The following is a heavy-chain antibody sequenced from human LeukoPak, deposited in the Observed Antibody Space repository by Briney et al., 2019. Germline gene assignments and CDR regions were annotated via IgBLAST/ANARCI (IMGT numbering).Heavy chain of an antibody. V-gene: IGHV3-30*18. Sequence: GGSLRLSCAASGFTFSTYGMHWVRQAPGKGLEWVAVISYDGRNKHYPDSVKGRFTISRDISTDTLWLQMDSLRTEDTAVYYCAKGPLRGTAAAIDYWGQGTLVTVSS. J-gene: IGHJ4*02. CDR1: GFTFSTYG. D-gene: IGHD2-2*01. CDR2: ISYDGRNK. CDR3: AKGPLRGTAAAIDY.